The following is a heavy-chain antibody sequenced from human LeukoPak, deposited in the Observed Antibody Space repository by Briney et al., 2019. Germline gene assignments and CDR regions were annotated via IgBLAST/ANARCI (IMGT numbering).Heavy chain of an antibody. J-gene: IGHJ4*02. CDR2: IYYGGST. CDR1: GGSLSNFY. CDR3: ARRSGGGYYFDY. V-gene: IGHV4-59*08. Sequence: SETLSLTCAVSGGSLSNFYWSWIRQPPGKGLEWIGYIYYGGSTNYNPSLKSRVTILVDTSENQFSLKLSSVTAADTAVYYCARRSGGGYYFDYWGQGTLVTASS. D-gene: IGHD3-16*01.